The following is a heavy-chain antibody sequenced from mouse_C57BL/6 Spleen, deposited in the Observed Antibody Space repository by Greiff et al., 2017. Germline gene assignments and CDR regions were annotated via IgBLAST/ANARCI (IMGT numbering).Heavy chain of an antibody. D-gene: IGHD1-1*01. CDR2: IYPGSGNT. Sequence: QVQLQQSGAELVRPGASVKLSCKASGYTFPDYYINWVKQRPGQGLEWIARIYPGSGNTYYNEKFKGKATLTAEKSSSTAYMQLSSLTSEDSAVYFCARWLISGTTPYYFDYWGQGTTLTVSS. CDR3: ARWLISGTTPYYFDY. J-gene: IGHJ2*01. V-gene: IGHV1-76*01. CDR1: GYTFPDYY.